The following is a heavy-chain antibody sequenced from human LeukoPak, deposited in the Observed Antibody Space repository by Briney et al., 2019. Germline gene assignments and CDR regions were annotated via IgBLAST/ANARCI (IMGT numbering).Heavy chain of an antibody. V-gene: IGHV3-30*03. Sequence: GGSLRLSCAASGFSFSSSHMHWVRQAPGKGLEWLAFLSSDGSGIRHADSVKGRFTISRDNYKNTLYLQMDSLRTEDTAVYYCARESGSSGYAGYFAYWGQGTLVTVYS. D-gene: IGHD3-22*01. CDR2: LSSDGSGI. CDR3: ARESGSSGYAGYFAY. CDR1: GFSFSSSH. J-gene: IGHJ4*02.